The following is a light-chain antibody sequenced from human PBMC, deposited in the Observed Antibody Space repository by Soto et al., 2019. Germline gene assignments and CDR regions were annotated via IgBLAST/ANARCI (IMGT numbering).Light chain of an antibody. CDR2: YDN. V-gene: IGLV1-44*01. CDR1: NSNIVSNT. Sequence: QSVLTQPPSASGTPGQRVTISCSGSNSNIVSNTVNWYPQLPGTAPKLLIYYDNLRPSGVPDRISGSKSGTSASLAISGLQSDDEADYYCAAWDDSRNGRVFGTGTKLTVL. J-gene: IGLJ1*01. CDR3: AAWDDSRNGRV.